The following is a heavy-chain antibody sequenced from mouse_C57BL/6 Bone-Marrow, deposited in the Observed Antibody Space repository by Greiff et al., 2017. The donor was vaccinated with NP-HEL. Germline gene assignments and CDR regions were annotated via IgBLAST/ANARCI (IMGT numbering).Heavy chain of an antibody. CDR1: GFSFNTYA. V-gene: IGHV10-1*01. D-gene: IGHD1-1*01. J-gene: IGHJ3*01. Sequence: EVKLQESGGGLVQPKGSLKLSCAASGFSFNTYAMNWVRQAPGKGLEWVARIRSKSNNYATYYADSVKDRFTISRDDSESMLYLQMNNLKTEDTAMYYCVRDTTVGGFAYWGQGTLVTVSA. CDR2: IRSKSNNYAT. CDR3: VRDTTVGGFAY.